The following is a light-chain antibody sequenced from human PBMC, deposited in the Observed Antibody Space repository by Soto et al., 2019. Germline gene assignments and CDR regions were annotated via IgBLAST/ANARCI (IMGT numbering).Light chain of an antibody. Sequence: QSALTQPASVSGSPGQSITISCTGTSSDVGGYKYVSWYQQHPGKAPKLMIYDVTKRPSGVPDRFSGSKSGNTASLTISGLQAEDEADYSCCSYAGRDTYVVFGGGTKLTVL. J-gene: IGLJ2*01. V-gene: IGLV2-11*01. CDR3: CSYAGRDTYVV. CDR2: DVT. CDR1: SSDVGGYKY.